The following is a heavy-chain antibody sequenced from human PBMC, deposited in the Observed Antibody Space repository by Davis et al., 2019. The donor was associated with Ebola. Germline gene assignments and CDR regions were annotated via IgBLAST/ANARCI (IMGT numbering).Heavy chain of an antibody. V-gene: IGHV4-30-4*08. D-gene: IGHD4-11*01. CDR2: IYYSGST. J-gene: IGHJ4*02. Sequence: PSETLSLTCTVSGGSISSGDYYWSWIRQPPGKGLEWIGYIYYSGSTYYNPSLKSRVTISVDTSKNQFSLKLSSVTAADTAVYYCASQLQYPDYYFDYWGQGTLVTVSS. CDR1: GGSISSGDYY. CDR3: ASQLQYPDYYFDY.